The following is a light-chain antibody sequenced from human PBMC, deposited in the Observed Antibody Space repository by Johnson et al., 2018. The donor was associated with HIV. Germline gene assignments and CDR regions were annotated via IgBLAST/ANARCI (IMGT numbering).Light chain of an antibody. CDR2: DNN. CDR1: SSNIGNNY. V-gene: IGLV1-51*01. CDR3: GTCDSSLSGGAI. J-gene: IGLJ1*01. Sequence: QLVLTQPPSVSAAPGQKVTISCSGSSSNIGNNYVSWYQQLPGTAPKLLIYDNNKRPSGIPDRFSGSKSGTSATLGITGLQTGDEADYYCGTCDSSLSGGAIFGTATKVTVL.